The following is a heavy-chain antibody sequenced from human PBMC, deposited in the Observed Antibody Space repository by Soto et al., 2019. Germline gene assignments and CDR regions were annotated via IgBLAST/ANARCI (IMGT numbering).Heavy chain of an antibody. CDR2: INAGNGNT. CDR1: GYTFTSYA. V-gene: IGHV1-3*01. Sequence: ASVKVSCKASGYTFTSYAMHWVRQAPGQRLEWMGWINAGNGNTKYSQKFQGRVTITRDTSASTAYMELSSLRSEDTALYYCARPLENYDFWSSYYTPPYYYYGMDVWGQGTTVTVSS. CDR3: ARPLENYDFWSSYYTPPYYYYGMDV. J-gene: IGHJ6*02. D-gene: IGHD3-3*01.